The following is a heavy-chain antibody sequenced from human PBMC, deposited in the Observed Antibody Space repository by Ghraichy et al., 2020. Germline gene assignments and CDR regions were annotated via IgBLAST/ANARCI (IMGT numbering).Heavy chain of an antibody. V-gene: IGHV3-21*01. CDR2: ISSSGDAM. J-gene: IGHJ3*02. Sequence: GGSLRLSCAASDFTFSSYTINWVRQAPGKGLEWVSSISSSGDAMFYADSVKGRFTISRDNARNSLYLQMNSLRGEDTAVYFCAKSLMISMTSRGFDMWGQATMVTVSS. CDR3: AKSLMISMTSRGFDM. CDR1: DFTFSSYT. D-gene: IGHD3/OR15-3a*01.